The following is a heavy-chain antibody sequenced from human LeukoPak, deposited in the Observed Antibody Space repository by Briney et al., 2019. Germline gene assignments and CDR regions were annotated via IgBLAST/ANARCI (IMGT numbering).Heavy chain of an antibody. Sequence: SETLSLTCTVSGDSISNYYWSWIRQPAGKGLEWIGYIYYSGSTYYNPSLKSRVTISVDTSKNQFSLKLSSVTAADTAVYYCARGSPVAGTEGAECYFDYWGQGTLVTVSS. D-gene: IGHD6-19*01. CDR3: ARGSPVAGTEGAECYFDY. J-gene: IGHJ4*02. V-gene: IGHV4-59*06. CDR1: GDSISNYY. CDR2: IYYSGST.